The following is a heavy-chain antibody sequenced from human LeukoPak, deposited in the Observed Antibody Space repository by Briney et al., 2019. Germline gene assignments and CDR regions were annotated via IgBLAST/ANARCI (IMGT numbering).Heavy chain of an antibody. CDR3: AREACSGSCHSDYFDY. V-gene: IGHV3-30*03. J-gene: IGHJ4*02. D-gene: IGHD2-15*01. CDR1: GFTFSSYG. Sequence: GGSLRLSCAASGFTFSSYGMHWVRQAPAKGLEWVAVISNDGRSIYYADSVKGRFTISRDNSKNTLYLQVDSLRAEDTAVYSCAREACSGSCHSDYFDYWGLGTLVTVSS. CDR2: ISNDGRSI.